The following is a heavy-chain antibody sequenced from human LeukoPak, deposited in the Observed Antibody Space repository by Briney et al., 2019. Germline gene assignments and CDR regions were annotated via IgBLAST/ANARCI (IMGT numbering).Heavy chain of an antibody. CDR1: GFTFSDYG. V-gene: IGHV3-64*01. CDR3: ARDSSSRPFDY. J-gene: IGHJ4*02. Sequence: GGSLRLSCAASGFTFSDYGMHWVRQAPGKGLEYVSTISSNGGSTYYANSVRGRFTVSRDNSKNTLYLQMGSLRAEDMAVYYCARDSSSRPFDYWGQGTLVTVSS. CDR2: ISSNGGST. D-gene: IGHD6-19*01.